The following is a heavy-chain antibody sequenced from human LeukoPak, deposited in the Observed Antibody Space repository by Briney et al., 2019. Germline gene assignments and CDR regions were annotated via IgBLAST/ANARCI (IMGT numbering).Heavy chain of an antibody. CDR1: GYSISSGYY. D-gene: IGHD3-10*01. V-gene: IGHV4-38-2*02. CDR2: IYHSGST. J-gene: IGHJ5*02. Sequence: SETLSLTCTVSGYSISSGYYWGWIRQPPGKGLEWIGSIYHSGSTYYNPSLKSRVTISVDTSKNQFSLKLSSVTAADTAVYYCARDAHELWFGESIGNWFDPWGQGTLVTVSS. CDR3: ARDAHELWFGESIGNWFDP.